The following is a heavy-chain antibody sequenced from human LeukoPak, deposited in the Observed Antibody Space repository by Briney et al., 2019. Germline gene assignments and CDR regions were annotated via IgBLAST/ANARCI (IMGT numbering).Heavy chain of an antibody. CDR3: AKWGDYDVLTGYYVSDY. CDR2: IYSHGTT. Sequence: GGSLRLSCAASGFTVSTNYMSWVRKAPGKGLERVSLIYSHGTTYYADSVKGRFTISRDNSKNTVFLQMNSLRAEDTAVYYCAKWGDYDVLTGYYVSDYWGQGTLVTVSS. CDR1: GFTVSTNY. V-gene: IGHV3-53*01. J-gene: IGHJ4*02. D-gene: IGHD3-9*01.